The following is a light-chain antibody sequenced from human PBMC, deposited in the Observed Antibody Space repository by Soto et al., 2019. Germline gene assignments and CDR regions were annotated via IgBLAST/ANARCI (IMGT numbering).Light chain of an antibody. CDR2: GAS. CDR3: LLYRDSPPAYT. J-gene: IGKJ2*01. V-gene: IGKV3-20*01. Sequence: EIVLTQSPGTVSLSPGERATLSCRASQSVSSRNLAWYRQKPGQAPSLLIFGASNRATGIPDRFSGSGSGPYFPLTIISLEPEDCAVYYFLLYRDSPPAYTFGQGTKLEIK. CDR1: QSVSSRN.